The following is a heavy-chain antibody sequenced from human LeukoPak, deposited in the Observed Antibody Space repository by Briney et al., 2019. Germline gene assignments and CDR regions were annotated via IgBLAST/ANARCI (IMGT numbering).Heavy chain of an antibody. CDR2: ISSTSITI. CDR3: ARETILAVAGDF. CDR1: GFTFNRNS. D-gene: IGHD6-19*01. Sequence: GGSLRLSCAASGFTFNRNSMNWVRQAPGKGLEWVSYISSTSITINNADSVKDRFTITRDNATNSLYLQMHSLRADDTAVYYCARETILAVAGDFWGQGTLVTVSS. V-gene: IGHV3-48*01. J-gene: IGHJ4*02.